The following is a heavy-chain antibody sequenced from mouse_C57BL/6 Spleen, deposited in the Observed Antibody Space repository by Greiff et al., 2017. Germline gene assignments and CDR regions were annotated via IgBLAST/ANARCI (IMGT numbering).Heavy chain of an antibody. CDR3: ARGYFDD. Sequence: QVQLQQSGAELVRPGTSVKVSCKASGYAFTNYLIDWVKQRPRQGLEWIGVINPGSGGTNYNEKFKGKATLPADKSSSTAYMQLSSLTSVDSAVYFCARGYFDDWGQGTTLTVSS. V-gene: IGHV1-54*01. CDR1: GYAFTNYL. J-gene: IGHJ2*01. CDR2: INPGSGGT.